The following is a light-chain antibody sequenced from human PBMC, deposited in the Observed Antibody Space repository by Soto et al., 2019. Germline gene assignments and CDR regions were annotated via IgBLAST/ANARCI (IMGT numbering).Light chain of an antibody. J-gene: IGKJ1*01. V-gene: IGKV1-5*03. Sequence: DIQMTQSPSTLSASVGDRVTITCRASQSISSWLAWYQQKQGKAPKLLIYKASSLESGVPSRFSGSGSGTDFTLTISSLQPDDFATYYCQQYNSYRWTFGQGTKVEIK. CDR2: KAS. CDR1: QSISSW. CDR3: QQYNSYRWT.